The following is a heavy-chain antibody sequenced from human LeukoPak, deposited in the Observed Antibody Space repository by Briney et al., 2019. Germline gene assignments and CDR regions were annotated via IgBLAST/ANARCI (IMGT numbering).Heavy chain of an antibody. CDR1: GFTFSSYW. J-gene: IGHJ4*02. V-gene: IGHV3-7*01. Sequence: GGPLRLSCAASGFTFSSYWMSWVRQAPGKGLEWVANIKQDGSEKYYVDSVKGRFTISRDNAKNSLYLQMNSLRAGDTAVYYCARERPRRYFDYWGQGTLVTVSS. CDR2: IKQDGSEK. CDR3: ARERPRRYFDY.